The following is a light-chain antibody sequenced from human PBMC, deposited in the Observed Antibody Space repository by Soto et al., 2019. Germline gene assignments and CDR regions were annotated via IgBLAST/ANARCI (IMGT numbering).Light chain of an antibody. CDR2: VAS. CDR3: HQQGSSPLT. J-gene: IGKJ4*02. Sequence: EIGLTPSPGTLSLSPGEIDTLSCRASQSVSSSYLGWYQQKPGQATRLLIYVASSRATGIPDLFSGSGSGTAVTVIISSLEPEDFAVYYCHQQGSSPLTFGGGTNVEFK. CDR1: QSVSSSY. V-gene: IGKV3-20*01.